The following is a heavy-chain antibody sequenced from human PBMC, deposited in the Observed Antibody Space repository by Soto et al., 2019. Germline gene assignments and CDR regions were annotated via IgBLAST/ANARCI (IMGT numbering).Heavy chain of an antibody. CDR1: GYTFTSYA. V-gene: IGHV1-3*01. CDR3: ARGARLVVPAAYYDY. J-gene: IGHJ4*02. Sequence: ASVKVSCKASGYTFTSYAMHWVRQAPGQRLEWMGWINAGNGNTKYSQKFQGRVTITRDTSASTAYMELSSLRSEDTAVYYCARGARLVVPAAYYDYWGQGTLVTVS. CDR2: INAGNGNT. D-gene: IGHD2-2*01.